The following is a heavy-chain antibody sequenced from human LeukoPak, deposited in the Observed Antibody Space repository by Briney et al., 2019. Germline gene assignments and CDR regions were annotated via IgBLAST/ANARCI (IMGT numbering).Heavy chain of an antibody. J-gene: IGHJ2*01. CDR2: VYRSGNT. Sequence: SETLSLTCTLSGGSISQYYWSWIRQPPGKGPEWIGYVYRSGNTNYNPSLKSRVTISVDTSKNHFSLNLTSVTAADTAVYYCARVKDFAYSFFDLWGRGTLVTVSS. V-gene: IGHV4-59*01. CDR3: ARVKDFAYSFFDL. CDR1: GGSISQYY.